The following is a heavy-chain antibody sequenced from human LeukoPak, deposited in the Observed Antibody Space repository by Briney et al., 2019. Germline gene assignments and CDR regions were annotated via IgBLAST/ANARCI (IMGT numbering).Heavy chain of an antibody. CDR1: GYTFTSYY. J-gene: IGHJ4*02. Sequence: ASVKVSCKASGYTFTSYYMHWVRQAPGQGLEWMGIINPSGGSTSYAQKFQGRVTMTRDTSTSTVYTELSSLRSEDTAVYYCARAFGSGSYYNPFDYWGQGTLVTVSS. D-gene: IGHD3-10*01. CDR3: ARAFGSGSYYNPFDY. CDR2: INPSGGST. V-gene: IGHV1-46*01.